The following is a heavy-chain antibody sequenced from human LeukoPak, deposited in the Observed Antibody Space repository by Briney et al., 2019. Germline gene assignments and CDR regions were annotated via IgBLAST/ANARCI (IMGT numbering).Heavy chain of an antibody. CDR1: GGTFSSYA. CDR2: IIPIFGTA. J-gene: IGHJ3*02. Sequence: SVKVSCKASGGTFSSYAISWVRQAPGQGLEWMGGIIPIFGTANYAQKFQGRVTITADESTSTAYMELSSLRSEDTAVYYCARDRPRTYYYDSKGAFDIWGQGTMVTVSS. V-gene: IGHV1-69*13. CDR3: ARDRPRTYYYDSKGAFDI. D-gene: IGHD3-22*01.